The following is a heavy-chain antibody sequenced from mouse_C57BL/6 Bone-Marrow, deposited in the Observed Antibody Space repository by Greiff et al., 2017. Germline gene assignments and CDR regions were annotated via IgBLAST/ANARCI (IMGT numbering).Heavy chain of an antibody. CDR3: ATGYYAV. CDR2: IDPENGDT. V-gene: IGHV14-4*01. Sequence: EVQLQQSGAELVRPGASVKLSCTASGSNFKDDYMHWVKQRPEQGLEWIGWIDPENGDTESASKFQGKATITAYTSSNTAYLHLSSLTSEDTAVYYCATGYYAVWGTGTAVTVSS. CDR1: GSNFKDDY. J-gene: IGHJ1*03.